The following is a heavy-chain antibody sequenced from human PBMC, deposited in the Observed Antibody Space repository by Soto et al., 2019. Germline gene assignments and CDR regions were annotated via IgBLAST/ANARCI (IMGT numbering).Heavy chain of an antibody. CDR2: ISGSGFKK. D-gene: IGHD1-26*01. J-gene: IGHJ5*02. Sequence: GGSLRLSCAASGFIFENFGMSWVRQAPGKGLEWISSISGSGFKKYYADSVKGRFTISRGNSKSTVYLELNNLSAEDTAVYHCAKNQGVELVPLATVDWFDPWGQGSVVTVSS. CDR3: AKNQGVELVPLATVDWFDP. CDR1: GFIFENFG. V-gene: IGHV3-23*01.